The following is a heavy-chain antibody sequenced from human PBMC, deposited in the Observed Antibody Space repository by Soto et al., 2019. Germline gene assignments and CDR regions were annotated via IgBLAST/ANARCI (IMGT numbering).Heavy chain of an antibody. J-gene: IGHJ5*02. CDR1: GGTFSSYA. Sequence: QVQLVQSGAEVKKPGSSVKVSCKASGGTFSSYAISWVRQAPGQGLEWMGGIIPIFGTANYAQKFQGRVTITEDKSRSTADMELSSLRCDDTAVYYCARVRGLGYDYVWGSYRSRWFDPWGQGTLVTVSS. CDR2: IIPIFGTA. D-gene: IGHD3-16*02. V-gene: IGHV1-69*06. CDR3: ARVRGLGYDYVWGSYRSRWFDP.